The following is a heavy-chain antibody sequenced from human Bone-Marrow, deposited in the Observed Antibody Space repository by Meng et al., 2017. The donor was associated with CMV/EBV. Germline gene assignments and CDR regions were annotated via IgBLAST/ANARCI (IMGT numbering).Heavy chain of an antibody. CDR2: IYYSGST. CDR3: ARGEYSSPLRVPNWFDP. J-gene: IGHJ5*02. Sequence: SETLSLTCTVSGGSISSSSYYWGWIRQPPGKGLEWIGSIYYSGSTYYNPSLKSRVTISVDTSKNQFSLKLSSVTAADTAVYYCARGEYSSPLRVPNWFDPWGQGTLVTVSS. V-gene: IGHV4-39*07. CDR1: GGSISSSSYY. D-gene: IGHD6-6*01.